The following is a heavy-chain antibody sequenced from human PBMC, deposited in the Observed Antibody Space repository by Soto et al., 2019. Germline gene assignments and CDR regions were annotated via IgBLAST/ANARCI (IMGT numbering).Heavy chain of an antibody. Sequence: GGSLRLSGAAAGLTCSSYAMRWLHQAQGKGLEWVSGISGIGGSTYYAESVKGRFTISTDNSKNTLCLQMNSLSAEDTAVYYCAKDAAPVYTYSGDVWGQGTTVTVPS. CDR1: GLTCSSYA. V-gene: IGHV3-23*01. CDR3: AKDAAPVYTYSGDV. D-gene: IGHD5-18*01. J-gene: IGHJ6*02. CDR2: ISGIGGST.